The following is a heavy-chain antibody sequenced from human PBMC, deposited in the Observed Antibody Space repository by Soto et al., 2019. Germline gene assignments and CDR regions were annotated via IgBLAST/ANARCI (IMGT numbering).Heavy chain of an antibody. J-gene: IGHJ4*02. D-gene: IGHD2-8*01. CDR2: INAGNGNT. Sequence: ASVKVSCKASGYTFTSYAMHWVRQAPGQRLEWMGWINAGNGNTKYSQKFQGRVTITRDTSASTAYVELSSLRSEDTAVYYCATSDIVLMVYAPAFDYWGQGTLVPVSS. V-gene: IGHV1-3*01. CDR1: GYTFTSYA. CDR3: ATSDIVLMVYAPAFDY.